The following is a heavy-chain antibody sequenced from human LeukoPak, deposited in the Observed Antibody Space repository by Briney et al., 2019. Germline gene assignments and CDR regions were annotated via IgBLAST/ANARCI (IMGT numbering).Heavy chain of an antibody. D-gene: IGHD3-10*01. Sequence: SETLSLTCAVYGGSFSGYYWSWIRQPPGKGLEWIGEINHSGSTNYNPSLKGRVTISVDTSKNQFSLKLSSVTAADTAVYYCARLRSGEFDYWGQGTLVTVSS. J-gene: IGHJ4*02. CDR3: ARLRSGEFDY. V-gene: IGHV4-34*01. CDR2: INHSGST. CDR1: GGSFSGYY.